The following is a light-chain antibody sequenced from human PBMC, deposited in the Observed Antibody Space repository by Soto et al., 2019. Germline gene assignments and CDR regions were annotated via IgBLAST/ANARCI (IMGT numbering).Light chain of an antibody. CDR2: EAS. Sequence: DIPMTQSPSTLSAYVGDRVTITCRARRSISGWLAWYQQKPGKAPKVMIYEASTLTSGVPSRFSGGGSGTEFTLTFTSLQPDDFATYYCEEYTSYSRTFGQGTKVEVK. J-gene: IGKJ1*01. CDR1: RSISGW. CDR3: EEYTSYSRT. V-gene: IGKV1-5*01.